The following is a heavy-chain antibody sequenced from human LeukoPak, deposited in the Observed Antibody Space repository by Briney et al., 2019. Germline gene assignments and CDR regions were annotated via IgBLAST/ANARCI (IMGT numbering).Heavy chain of an antibody. V-gene: IGHV3-23*01. Sequence: GGSLRLSCTTSGFTLSSYAMSWVRQAPGEGLEWVSTISGSADNTNYAEAVKGRFTISRDNSKNTMYLQMNSLRAEDTAVYYCAKQGFGCWGQGTLVTVSS. CDR2: ISGSADNT. CDR1: GFTLSSYA. J-gene: IGHJ4*02. CDR3: AKQGFGC.